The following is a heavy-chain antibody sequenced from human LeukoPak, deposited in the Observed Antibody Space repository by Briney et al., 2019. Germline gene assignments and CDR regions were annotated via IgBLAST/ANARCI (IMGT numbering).Heavy chain of an antibody. CDR1: GGSISSYY. D-gene: IGHD6-19*01. J-gene: IGHJ3*02. V-gene: IGHV4-59*01. Sequence: KPSETLSLTCTVSGGSISSYYWSWIRQPPGKGLEWIGYIYYSGSTNYNPSLKSRVTISVDTSKNQFSLKLSSVTAADTAVYYCARAYSSGWYEGNAFDIWGQGTMVTVSS. CDR2: IYYSGST. CDR3: ARAYSSGWYEGNAFDI.